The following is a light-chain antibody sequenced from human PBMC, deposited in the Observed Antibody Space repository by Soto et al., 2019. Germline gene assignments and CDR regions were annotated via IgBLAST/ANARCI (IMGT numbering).Light chain of an antibody. CDR1: QSVLYNSNNKNH. V-gene: IGKV4-1*01. J-gene: IGKJ2*01. Sequence: DFVMTQAPDSLAVSLGERPTINCKSSQSVLYNSNNKNHLGWFQQKPGHPPKLLIYGASFRPSGVPDRFSGSGSGTDFTLTISSLQAEDVAVYYCQQYYSIPFTFGQGTKLA. CDR2: GAS. CDR3: QQYYSIPFT.